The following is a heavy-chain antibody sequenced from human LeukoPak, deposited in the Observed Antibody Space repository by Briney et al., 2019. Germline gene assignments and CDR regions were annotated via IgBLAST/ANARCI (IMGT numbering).Heavy chain of an antibody. CDR2: ISYDGSNK. CDR3: AKDSRYSGYEN. D-gene: IGHD5-12*01. Sequence: GGSLRLSCAASGFTFSRYAMHWVRQAPGKGLEWVAVISYDGSNKYYADSVKGRFTISRDNSKNTLYLQMNSLRAEDTAVYYCAKDSRYSGYENWGQGTLVTVSS. CDR1: GFTFSRYA. J-gene: IGHJ4*02. V-gene: IGHV3-30*18.